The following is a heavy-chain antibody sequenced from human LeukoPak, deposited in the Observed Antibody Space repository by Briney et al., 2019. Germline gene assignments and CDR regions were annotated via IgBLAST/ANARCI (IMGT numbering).Heavy chain of an antibody. V-gene: IGHV3-30*04. CDR3: AREDYYDSSGYRSDYYYYGMDV. CDR2: ISYDGSNK. J-gene: IGHJ6*02. Sequence: GGSLRLSCAASGFTFSSYAMHWVRQAPGEGLEWVAVISYDGSNKYYADSVKGRFTISRDNSKNTLYLQMNSLRAEDTAVYYCAREDYYDSSGYRSDYYYYGMDVWGQGTTVTVSS. CDR1: GFTFSSYA. D-gene: IGHD3-22*01.